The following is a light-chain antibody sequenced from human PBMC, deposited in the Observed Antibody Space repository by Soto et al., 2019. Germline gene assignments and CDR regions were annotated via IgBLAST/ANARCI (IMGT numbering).Light chain of an antibody. CDR1: QSISGY. CDR2: AAS. CDR3: QQSFRARS. J-gene: IGKJ1*01. V-gene: IGKV1-39*01. Sequence: DIQMTQSPASLSVSVGDRVTISCRASQSISGYLNWYQQKPGKAPELLIYAASTLQTGVPSRFSGSGFGTEFTLSISNLQPEDFATYYCQQSFRARSFGQGTRVQI.